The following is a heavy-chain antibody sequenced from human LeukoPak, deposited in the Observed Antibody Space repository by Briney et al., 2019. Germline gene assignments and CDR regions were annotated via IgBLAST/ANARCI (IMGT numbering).Heavy chain of an antibody. D-gene: IGHD3-10*01. CDR2: IYSDGTGT. Sequence: PAESLRLSCAASGFTFSSYWMHWVRQAPGKGLVWVSRIYSDGTGTKYADSVKGRFTISRDNAKNTLYLQMNSLRAEDTAVYYCARQIIGVGHTLDIWGKGQWSPSLQ. J-gene: IGHJ3*02. CDR3: ARQIIGVGHTLDI. V-gene: IGHV3-74*01. CDR1: GFTFSSYW.